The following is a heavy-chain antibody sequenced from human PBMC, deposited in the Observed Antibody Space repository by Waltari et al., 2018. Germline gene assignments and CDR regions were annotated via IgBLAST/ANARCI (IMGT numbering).Heavy chain of an antibody. J-gene: IGHJ4*02. CDR2: SYYSGST. D-gene: IGHD6-13*01. CDR3: ARGVGSSWYLDY. CDR1: GGSIRSHY. V-gene: IGHV4-59*11. Sequence: QVQLQESGPGLVKPSETLSLTCTVSGGSIRSHYWSSIRQPPGTGLEWIGYSYYSGSTNYNPSLKSRVTISVDTSKNQFSLKLSSVTAADTAVYYCARGVGSSWYLDYWGQGTLVTVSS.